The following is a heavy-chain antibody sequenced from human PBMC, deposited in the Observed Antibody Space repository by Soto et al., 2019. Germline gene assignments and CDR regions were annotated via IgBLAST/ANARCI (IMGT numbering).Heavy chain of an antibody. D-gene: IGHD3-22*01. J-gene: IGHJ4*02. CDR1: GGSISSGGYY. Sequence: QVQLQESGPGLVKPSQTLSLTCTVSGGSISSGGYYWSWIRQHPGKGLEWIGYIYYSGSTYYNPSRKSRVTISVDTAKNQFALKLSSVTGADRAVYYCARYKNYYDSSGYYVAFDYWGQGTLVTVSS. CDR3: ARYKNYYDSSGYYVAFDY. V-gene: IGHV4-31*03. CDR2: IYYSGST.